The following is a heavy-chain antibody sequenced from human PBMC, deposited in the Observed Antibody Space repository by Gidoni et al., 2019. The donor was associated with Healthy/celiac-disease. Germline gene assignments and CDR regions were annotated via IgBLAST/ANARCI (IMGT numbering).Heavy chain of an antibody. J-gene: IGHJ4*02. CDR1: GFTFSSYG. D-gene: IGHD5-12*01. CDR2: IWYDGSNK. Sequence: QVQLVESGGGVVQPGRSLRLSCAASGFTFSSYGMHWVRQAPGKGLEWVAVIWYDGSNKYYADSVKGRFTISRDNSKNTLYLQMNSLRAEDTAVYYCARESDGSCFDYWGQGTLVTVSS. CDR3: ARESDGSCFDY. V-gene: IGHV3-33*01.